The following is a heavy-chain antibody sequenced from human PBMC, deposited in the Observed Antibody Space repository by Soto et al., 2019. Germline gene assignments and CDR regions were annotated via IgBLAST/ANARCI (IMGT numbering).Heavy chain of an antibody. CDR2: IIPIFGTA. V-gene: IGHV1-69*13. CDR3: GFGEWLRHYYYYGMDV. Sequence: GASVKVSCKASGGTFGSYAISWVRQAPGQGLEWMGGIIPIFGTANYAQKFQGRVTITADESTSTAYMELSSLRSEDTAVYYCGFGEWLRHYYYYGMDVWGQGTTVTVSS. CDR1: GGTFGSYA. D-gene: IGHD5-12*01. J-gene: IGHJ6*02.